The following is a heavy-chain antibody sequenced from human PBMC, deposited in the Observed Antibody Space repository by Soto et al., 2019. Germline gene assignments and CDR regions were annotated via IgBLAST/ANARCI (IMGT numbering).Heavy chain of an antibody. CDR1: GGSISGYY. Sequence: SETLSLTCTVSGGSISGYYWSWIRQPPGKGLEWIGYIYYRGSSNYNPPLKSRVTISVDTSKDQFSLKLSSVTAADTAVYYWARGRIAAAGLYYFDYWGQGTRVTVSS. D-gene: IGHD6-13*01. CDR2: IYYRGSS. J-gene: IGHJ4*02. CDR3: ARGRIAAAGLYYFDY. V-gene: IGHV4-59*01.